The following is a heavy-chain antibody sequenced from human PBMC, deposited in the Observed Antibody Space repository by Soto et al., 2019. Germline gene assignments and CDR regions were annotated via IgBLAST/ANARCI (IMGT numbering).Heavy chain of an antibody. V-gene: IGHV3-48*02. Sequence: PGGSLRLSCAASGFTFSSYSMNWVRQAPGKGLEWVSYISSSSSTIYYADSVKGRFTISRDNAKNSLYLQMNSLRDEDTAVYYCAREVVTIFGVVRSVWGQGTTVTVSS. CDR3: AREVVTIFGVVRSV. CDR1: GFTFSSYS. D-gene: IGHD3-3*01. J-gene: IGHJ6*02. CDR2: ISSSSSTI.